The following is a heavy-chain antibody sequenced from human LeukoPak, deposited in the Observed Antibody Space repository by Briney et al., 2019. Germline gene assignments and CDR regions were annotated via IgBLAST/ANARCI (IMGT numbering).Heavy chain of an antibody. CDR2: IWYDGNSQ. Sequence: QAGGSLRLSCAASGFAFAGFDMSWVRQAPGKGLEWMAVIWYDGNSQYYGDSVKGRFTISRDNSKNTLYLQMTSLRAEDTAIYYCARDQAGGSFLLDYWGHGTLVTVSS. V-gene: IGHV3-33*08. J-gene: IGHJ4*01. CDR1: GFAFAGFD. D-gene: IGHD1-26*01. CDR3: ARDQAGGSFLLDY.